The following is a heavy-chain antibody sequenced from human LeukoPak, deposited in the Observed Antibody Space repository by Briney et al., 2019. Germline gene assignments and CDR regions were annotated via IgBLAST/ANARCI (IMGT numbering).Heavy chain of an antibody. CDR1: GFTFSSYG. CDR2: ISSSSSTI. D-gene: IGHD4-23*01. CDR3: ARDPTTVVTPSAFDI. V-gene: IGHV3-48*04. Sequence: GGSLRLSCAASGFTFSSYGMTWVRQAPGKGLEWVSYISSSSSTIYYADSVKGRFTISRDNAKNTLYLQMNSLRAEDTAVYYCARDPTTVVTPSAFDIWGQGTMVTVSS. J-gene: IGHJ3*02.